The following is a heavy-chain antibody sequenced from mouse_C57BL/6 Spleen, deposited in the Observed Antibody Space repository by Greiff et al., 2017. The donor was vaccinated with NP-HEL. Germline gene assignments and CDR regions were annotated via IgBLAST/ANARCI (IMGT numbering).Heavy chain of an antibody. CDR3: SRYDGYYGYAMDY. CDR1: GYTFTSYG. J-gene: IGHJ4*01. Sequence: QVQLQQPGTELVKPGASVKLSCKASGYTFTSYGMHWVKQRPGQGLEWVGNINPSNGGTNYNEKFKSKATLTVDKSSSTAYMQLSSLTSEDSAVYYCSRYDGYYGYAMDYWGQGTSVTVSS. V-gene: IGHV1-53*01. CDR2: INPSNGGT. D-gene: IGHD2-3*01.